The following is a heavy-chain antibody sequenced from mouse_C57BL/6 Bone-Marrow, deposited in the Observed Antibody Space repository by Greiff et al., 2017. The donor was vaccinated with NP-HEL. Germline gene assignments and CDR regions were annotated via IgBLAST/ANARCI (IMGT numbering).Heavy chain of an antibody. Sequence: EVQGAESGGGLVKPGGSLKLSCAASGFTFSDYGMHWVRQAPEKGLEWVAYISSGSSTIYYADTVKGRFTISRDNAKNTLFLQMTSLRSEDTAMYYCARSGGNRYFDVWGTGTTVTVSS. D-gene: IGHD2-1*01. CDR3: ARSGGNRYFDV. CDR1: GFTFSDYG. V-gene: IGHV5-17*01. CDR2: ISSGSSTI. J-gene: IGHJ1*03.